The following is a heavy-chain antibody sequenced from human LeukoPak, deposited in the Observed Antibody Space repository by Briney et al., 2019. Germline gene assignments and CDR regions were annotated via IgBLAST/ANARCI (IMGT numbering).Heavy chain of an antibody. Sequence: ASVKVSCKASGGTFSSYAISWVRQAPGQGLEWMGGIIPIFGTANYAQKFQGRVTITADESTSTAYMELSSLRSEDTAVYYCIVGATPPLHYYYYGMDVWGRGTTVTVSS. D-gene: IGHD1-26*01. CDR1: GGTFSSYA. J-gene: IGHJ6*02. CDR3: IVGATPPLHYYYYGMDV. V-gene: IGHV1-69*01. CDR2: IIPIFGTA.